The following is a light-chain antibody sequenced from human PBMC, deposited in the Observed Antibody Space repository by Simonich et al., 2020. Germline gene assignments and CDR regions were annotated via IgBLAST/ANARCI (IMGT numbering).Light chain of an antibody. CDR2: CAS. V-gene: IGKV4-1*01. J-gene: IGKJ2*01. CDR1: QSVLYSSNNKNN. CDR3: QQYYSTPYT. Sequence: DIVMTQSPDSLAVSLGERATINCKSSQSVLYSSNNKNNLTWYPQKPDKPPKLLIYCASTRESGVPDRFSGSGSGTDFTLTISSLQAEDVAVYYCQQYYSTPYTFGQGTKLEIK.